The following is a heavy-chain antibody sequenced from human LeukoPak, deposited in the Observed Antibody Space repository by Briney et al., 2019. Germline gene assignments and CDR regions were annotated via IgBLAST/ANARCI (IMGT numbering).Heavy chain of an antibody. V-gene: IGHV3-23*01. CDR3: AKRLNSFAFDI. J-gene: IGHJ3*02. Sequence: PGGSLRLSCEASGFTFSSSFMSWVRQAPGKGLEWVSSFSDIAYYADPVKGRFTISRDNAKNTLYLQMDSLRAEDTAVYYCAKRLNSFAFDIRGQGTMVTVSS. CDR2: FSDIA. CDR1: GFTFSSSF. D-gene: IGHD2-21*01.